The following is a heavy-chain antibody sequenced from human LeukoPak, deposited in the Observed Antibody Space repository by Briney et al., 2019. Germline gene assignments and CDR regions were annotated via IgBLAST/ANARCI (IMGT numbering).Heavy chain of an antibody. CDR1: GYTFTSYW. CDR3: ARLVHTNIVVVPAAFDY. Sequence: GESLKISCKGSGYTFTSYWIGWVRQMPGKGLEWMGIIYPGDSDTRYSPSFQGQVTISADKSISTAYLQWSSLKASDTAMYYCARLVHTNIVVVPAAFDYWGQGTLVTVSS. V-gene: IGHV5-51*01. CDR2: IYPGDSDT. J-gene: IGHJ4*02. D-gene: IGHD2-2*01.